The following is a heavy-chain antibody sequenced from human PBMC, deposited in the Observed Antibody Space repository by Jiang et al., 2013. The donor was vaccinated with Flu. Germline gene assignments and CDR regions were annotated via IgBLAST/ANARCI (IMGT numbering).Heavy chain of an antibody. J-gene: IGHJ6*02. CDR2: IYYDGTA. Sequence: GSGLVKPSQTLSLSCSVSGVSVNSDGYYWTWIRQRPGKGLEWIGYIYYDGTAFYNPSLKSRAAMSVDTSKNQLSLNLRSVTAADTAFYYCARGEAFVPPRYSHSRGLDVWGQGTTVIVSS. CDR3: ARGEAFVPPRYSHSRGLDV. V-gene: IGHV4-31*03. CDR1: GVSVNSDGYY. D-gene: IGHD2-15*01.